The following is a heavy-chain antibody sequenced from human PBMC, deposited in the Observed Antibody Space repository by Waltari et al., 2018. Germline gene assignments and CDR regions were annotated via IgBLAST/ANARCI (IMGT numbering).Heavy chain of an antibody. J-gene: IGHJ4*02. V-gene: IGHV3-33*08. CDR3: AKGGDELLGY. CDR1: GFTFSSYG. Sequence: QVQLVESGGGVVQPGRSLRLSCAASGFTFSSYGMHWVSQAPGKGLEWVAVIWYDGSNKYYAYSVKGRFTISRDNSKNTLYLQMNSLRAEDTAMYYCAKGGDELLGYWGQGTLVTVSS. D-gene: IGHD2-15*01. CDR2: IWYDGSNK.